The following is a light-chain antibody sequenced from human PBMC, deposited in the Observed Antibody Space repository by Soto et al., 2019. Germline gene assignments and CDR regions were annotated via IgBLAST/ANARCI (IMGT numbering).Light chain of an antibody. CDR2: NAS. V-gene: IGKV3-11*01. CDR3: QQRSICPPP. Sequence: EIVLTQSPATLSLSPGERATLSCRASQSISNYLAWYQQRPGQAPRLLIYNASNRATGIPARFSGSGSGTGFTLAISSLQPEDCADYYCQQRSICPPPFGGGTKVEIK. CDR1: QSISNY. J-gene: IGKJ4*01.